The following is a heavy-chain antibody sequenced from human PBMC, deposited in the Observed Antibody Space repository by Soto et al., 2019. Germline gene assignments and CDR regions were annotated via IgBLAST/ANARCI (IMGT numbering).Heavy chain of an antibody. J-gene: IGHJ4*02. Sequence: GGSLRLSCAASGFTFTIYAMSWVRQAPGKGLEWVSTIGGSGGGTSYADIVRGRFTISRDNSQNTLYLQMNSLRAEDTAAYYCAKDAPGSGWLSDYWGQGTLVTVSS. V-gene: IGHV3-23*01. D-gene: IGHD3-22*01. CDR1: GFTFTIYA. CDR2: IGGSGGGT. CDR3: AKDAPGSGWLSDY.